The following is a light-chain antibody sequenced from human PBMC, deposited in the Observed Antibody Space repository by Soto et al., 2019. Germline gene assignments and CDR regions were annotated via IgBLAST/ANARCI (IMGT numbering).Light chain of an antibody. CDR3: QQYNNWPPLT. CDR2: GAS. V-gene: IGKV3-15*01. Sequence: EIVMTQSPATLSVSPGERATLSCRASQSVSSNLAWYQQKPGQAPRLLIYGASTRATGIPARFSGSGSGTEFTPTISSLQSEDFAVYYCQQYNNWPPLTFGGGTKVEI. CDR1: QSVSSN. J-gene: IGKJ4*01.